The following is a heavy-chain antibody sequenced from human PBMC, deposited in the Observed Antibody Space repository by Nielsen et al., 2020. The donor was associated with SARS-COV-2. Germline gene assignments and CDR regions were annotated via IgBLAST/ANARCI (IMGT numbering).Heavy chain of an antibody. Sequence: SETLSLTCAVYGGSFSDYSWSWVRQPPGKGLEWIGEINHSGSTNYNPSLKSRVTISTDTSKNQFSLKLSSVTAADTAVYYCAREGHVDTAMVNVYWGQGTLVTVSS. CDR1: GGSFSDYS. CDR3: AREGHVDTAMVNVY. D-gene: IGHD5-18*01. CDR2: INHSGST. V-gene: IGHV4-34*01. J-gene: IGHJ4*02.